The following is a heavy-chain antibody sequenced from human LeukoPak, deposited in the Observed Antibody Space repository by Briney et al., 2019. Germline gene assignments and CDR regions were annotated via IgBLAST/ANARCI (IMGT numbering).Heavy chain of an antibody. CDR1: GYNFAIYW. V-gene: IGHV5-51*01. Sequence: GESLKISCKVSGYNFAIYWIGWVRQMPGKGLEWMGIIYPGDSDTRYSPSFQGQVTISADKSISTAYLQWSSLKASDTAMYYCARRGYSYGYAFDYWGQGTLVAVSS. CDR3: ARRGYSYGYAFDY. J-gene: IGHJ4*02. D-gene: IGHD5-18*01. CDR2: IYPGDSDT.